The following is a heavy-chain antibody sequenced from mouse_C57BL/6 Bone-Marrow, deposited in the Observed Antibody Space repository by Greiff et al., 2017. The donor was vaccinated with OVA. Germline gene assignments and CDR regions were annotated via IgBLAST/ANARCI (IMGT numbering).Heavy chain of an antibody. CDR3: ARPGGYYYGSFWFAY. CDR1: GYAFSSYW. CDR2: IYPGDGDT. J-gene: IGHJ3*01. V-gene: IGHV1-80*01. Sequence: QVQLQQSGAELVKPGASVKISCKASGYAFSSYWMNWVKQRPGKGLEWIGQIYPGDGDTNYNGKFKGKATLTADKSSSTAYMQLSSLTSEDSAVYFCARPGGYYYGSFWFAYWGQGTLVTVSA. D-gene: IGHD1-1*01.